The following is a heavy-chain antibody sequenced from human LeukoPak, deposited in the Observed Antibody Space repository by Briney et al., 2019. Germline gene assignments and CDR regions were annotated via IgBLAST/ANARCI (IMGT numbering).Heavy chain of an antibody. CDR3: ARGNYERGVSLEH. CDR1: GFTFSDYD. V-gene: IGHV3-33*01. J-gene: IGHJ4*02. CDR2: ICFDGSDN. D-gene: IGHD3-22*01. Sequence: GGSLRLSCEVYGFTFSDYDMHWVRHAHGKGLEWEAVICFDGSDNYYADSVRGRLTMSGDSSKYTLYLQMNSLRVEDTAVYYCARGNYERGVSLEHWGQGTLVTVSS.